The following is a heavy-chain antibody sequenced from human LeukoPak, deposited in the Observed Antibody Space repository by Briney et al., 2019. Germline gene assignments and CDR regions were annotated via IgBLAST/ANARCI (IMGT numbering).Heavy chain of an antibody. CDR3: ARDLLEAATTVTYYYYGMDV. V-gene: IGHV1-8*03. J-gene: IGHJ6*02. D-gene: IGHD4-17*01. CDR1: GYTFTSYD. CDR2: MSPNSGNT. Sequence: ASVKVSCKASGYTFTSYDISWVRQATGQGLEWMGWMSPNSGNTGYAQKFQGRVTITRNTSISTAYMELSSLRSEDTAVYYCARDLLEAATTVTYYYYGMDVWGQGTTVTVSS.